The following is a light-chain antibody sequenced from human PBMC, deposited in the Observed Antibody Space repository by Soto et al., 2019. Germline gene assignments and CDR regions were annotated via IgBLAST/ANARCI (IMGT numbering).Light chain of an antibody. V-gene: IGLV1-40*01. Sequence: QSVLTQPPSVSGAPGQRVTISCTGSSSNIGGGYDVHWYQQLPGTAPKLLVYGNINRPSRVPDRFSGSKSDTSASLAITGLQAEDEADYYFQSYYSSLSAWVFGGGTKLTVL. CDR1: SSNIGGGYD. CDR3: QSYYSSLSAWV. CDR2: GNI. J-gene: IGLJ3*02.